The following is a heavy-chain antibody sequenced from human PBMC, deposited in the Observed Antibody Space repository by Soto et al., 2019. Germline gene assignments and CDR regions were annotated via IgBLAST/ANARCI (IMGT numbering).Heavy chain of an antibody. D-gene: IGHD3-3*01. CDR1: GFTFSDYA. Sequence: GGSLRLSCAASGFTFSDYAMHWVRQAPGKGLEWVSAISGSGGSTYYADSVKGRFTISRDNSKNTLYLQMNSLRAEDTAVYYCARDQDDSSDAFDIWGQGTMVTVSS. CDR3: ARDQDDSSDAFDI. J-gene: IGHJ3*02. V-gene: IGHV3-23*01. CDR2: ISGSGGST.